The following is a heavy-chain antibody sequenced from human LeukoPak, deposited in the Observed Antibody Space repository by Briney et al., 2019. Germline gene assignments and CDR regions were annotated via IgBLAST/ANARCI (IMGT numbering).Heavy chain of an antibody. J-gene: IGHJ4*02. V-gene: IGHV3-30*19. CDR1: GFPFDSYA. D-gene: IGHD5-12*01. Sequence: GGSLRLSCVASGFPFDSYAMNWVRQAPGKGLEWVAVISYDGSNKYYADSVKGRFTISRDNSKNTLYLQMNSLRAEDTAVYYCARGPSGYDCDYWGQGTLVTVSS. CDR3: ARGPSGYDCDY. CDR2: ISYDGSNK.